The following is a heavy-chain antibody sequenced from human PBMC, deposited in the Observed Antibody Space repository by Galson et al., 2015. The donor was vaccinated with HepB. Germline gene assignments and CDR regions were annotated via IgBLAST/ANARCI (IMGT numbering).Heavy chain of an antibody. CDR3: AKDGGVAGPTMSQGIPQTSGAEYFQH. J-gene: IGHJ1*01. V-gene: IGHV1-18*01. D-gene: IGHD5-12*01. Sequence: SVKVSCKASGYTFTSYGISWVRQAPGQGLEWMGWISAYNGNTNYAQKLQGRVTMTTDTSTSTAYMELRSLRAEDTAVYYCAKDGGVAGPTMSQGIPQTSGAEYFQHWGQGTLVTVSS. CDR2: ISAYNGNT. CDR1: GYTFTSYG.